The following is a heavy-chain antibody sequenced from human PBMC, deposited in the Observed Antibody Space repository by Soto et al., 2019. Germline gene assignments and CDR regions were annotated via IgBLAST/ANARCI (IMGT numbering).Heavy chain of an antibody. CDR3: ASDYYYFDSSGYYFQH. CDR2: VIPIFGTA. CDR1: GGTFSSYA. Sequence: SVKVSCKASGGTFSSYAISWVRQAPGQGLEWMGGVIPIFGTANNAQKFQGRVTTTTHTSTSTAYMELRSLRSDDTAVYYCASDYYYFDSSGYYFQHWGQGTLVTVSS. D-gene: IGHD3-22*01. V-gene: IGHV1-69*05. J-gene: IGHJ1*01.